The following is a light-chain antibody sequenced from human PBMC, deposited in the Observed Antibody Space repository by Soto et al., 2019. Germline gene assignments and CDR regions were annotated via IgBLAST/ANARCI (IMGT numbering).Light chain of an antibody. CDR2: GAS. Sequence: ETVLTQSPGTLYFSPGERATLSCRASQSVDNSHVAWYQQRRGLPPRLLIYGASNRATGIPDRFSGSGSGADFTLTISRLEPEDFALYYCQQYGRSPTTFGQGTKVDI. V-gene: IGKV3-20*01. CDR3: QQYGRSPTT. CDR1: QSVDNSH. J-gene: IGKJ1*01.